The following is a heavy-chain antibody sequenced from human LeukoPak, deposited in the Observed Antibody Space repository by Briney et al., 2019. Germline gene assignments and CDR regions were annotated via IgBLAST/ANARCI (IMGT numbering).Heavy chain of an antibody. J-gene: IGHJ4*02. D-gene: IGHD3-10*01. CDR1: GFTFSNYA. V-gene: IGHV3-23*01. CDR2: ISTSGGST. CDR3: ARGTRGSDY. Sequence: PGGSLRLSCAASGFTFSNYAMSWVRQAPGKGLEWVSVISTSGGSTYYTDSVKGRFTISRDNSKNTLYLQMNSLRAEDTAVYYCARGTRGSDYWGQGTLVTVSS.